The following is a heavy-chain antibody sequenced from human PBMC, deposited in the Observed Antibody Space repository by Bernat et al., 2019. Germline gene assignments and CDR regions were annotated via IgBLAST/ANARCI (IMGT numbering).Heavy chain of an antibody. CDR3: ASSYYDFWSGPSHYFDC. Sequence: QVQLQESGPGLVKPSETLSLTCTVSGGSISSYYWSWIRQPPGKGLEWIGYIYYSGSTNYNPSLKSRVTIPVDTSKNQFSLKLSSVTAADTAVYYCASSYYDFWSGPSHYFDCWGQGTLVTGSS. V-gene: IGHV4-59*01. CDR1: GGSISSYY. D-gene: IGHD3-3*01. CDR2: IYYSGST. J-gene: IGHJ4*02.